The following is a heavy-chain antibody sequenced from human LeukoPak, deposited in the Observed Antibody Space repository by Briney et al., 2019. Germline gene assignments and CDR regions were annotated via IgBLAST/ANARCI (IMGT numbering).Heavy chain of an antibody. Sequence: PGGSLRLSCAASGFTFSSYAMSWVRQAPGKGLEWVSAISGSGGSTYYADSVEGRFTISRDNSKNTLYLQMNSLRAEDTAVYYCAKLYSYGTILFDYWGQGTLVTVSS. V-gene: IGHV3-23*01. CDR2: ISGSGGST. CDR1: GFTFSSYA. CDR3: AKLYSYGTILFDY. D-gene: IGHD5-18*01. J-gene: IGHJ4*02.